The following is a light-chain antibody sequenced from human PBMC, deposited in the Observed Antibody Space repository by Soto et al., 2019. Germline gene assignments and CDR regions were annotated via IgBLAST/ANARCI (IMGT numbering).Light chain of an antibody. CDR1: QSVGTY. Sequence: EIVLTQSPATLSLSPGERATLSCRASQSVGTYLAWYQQRPGQAPRLLIYDTSNRATGVPARFSGSGSGTDFTLTINSLEPEDFAVYYCQQRSNWLTFGGGTKVESK. J-gene: IGKJ4*01. CDR2: DTS. V-gene: IGKV3-11*01. CDR3: QQRSNWLT.